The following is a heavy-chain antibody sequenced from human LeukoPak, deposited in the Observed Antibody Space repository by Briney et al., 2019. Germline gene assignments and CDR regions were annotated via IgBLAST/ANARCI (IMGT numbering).Heavy chain of an antibody. V-gene: IGHV3-66*01. D-gene: IGHD4-23*01. J-gene: IGHJ4*02. CDR2: IYSGGST. Sequence: SGGSLRLSCAASEFSVGSNHMTWVRQAPGKGLEWVSLIYSGGSTYYADSVKGRFTISRDNSKNTLYLQMNSLRAEDTAVYYCARESGGWGPYFDYWGQGTLVTVSS. CDR3: ARESGGWGPYFDY. CDR1: EFSVGSNH.